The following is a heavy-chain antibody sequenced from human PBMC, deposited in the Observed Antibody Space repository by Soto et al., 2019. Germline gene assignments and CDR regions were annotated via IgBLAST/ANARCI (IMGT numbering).Heavy chain of an antibody. V-gene: IGHV4-39*01. Sequence: SETLSLTCTVSGGSISSSSFHWGWIRQPPGKGLEWIGSIYYSGSTYYSPSLKSRVTISVDTSKNQFSLKLSSVTAADTAVYYCARRERAAGTDWWFDPWGQGILVTVAS. J-gene: IGHJ5*02. D-gene: IGHD6-13*01. CDR2: IYYSGST. CDR3: ARRERAAGTDWWFDP. CDR1: GGSISSSSFH.